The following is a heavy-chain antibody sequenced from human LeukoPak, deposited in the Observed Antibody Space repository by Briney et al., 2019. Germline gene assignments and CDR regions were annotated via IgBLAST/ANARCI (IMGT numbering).Heavy chain of an antibody. Sequence: SETLPLTCTVSGGSISSYYWSWIRQPPGKGLEWIGYIYYSGSTNYNPSLKSRVTISVDTSKNQFSLKLSSVTAADTAVYYCARAAAGSTRSNAFDIWGQGTMVTVSS. D-gene: IGHD6-13*01. CDR3: ARAAAGSTRSNAFDI. CDR2: IYYSGST. CDR1: GGSISSYY. V-gene: IGHV4-59*01. J-gene: IGHJ3*02.